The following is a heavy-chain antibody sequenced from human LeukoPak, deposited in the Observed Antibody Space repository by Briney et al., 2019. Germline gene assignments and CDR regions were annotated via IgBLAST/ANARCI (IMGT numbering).Heavy chain of an antibody. CDR3: ARGPWLRSNFDY. CDR1: GRSFSGYY. V-gene: IGHV4-34*01. D-gene: IGHD5-12*01. CDR2: INHSGST. Sequence: SETLSLTCAVYGRSFSGYYWSWIRQPPGKGLEWIGEINHSGSTNYNPSLKSRVTISVDTSKNQFSLKLSSVTAADTAVYYCARGPWLRSNFDYWGQGTLVTVSS. J-gene: IGHJ4*02.